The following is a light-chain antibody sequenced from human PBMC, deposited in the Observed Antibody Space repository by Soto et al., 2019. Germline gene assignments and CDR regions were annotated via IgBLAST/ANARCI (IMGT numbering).Light chain of an antibody. J-gene: IGKJ5*01. V-gene: IGKV1-9*01. CDR2: TAS. Sequence: LASCVGERYIITCRASQGMSNYLAWYQQKPVKAPNLLIHTASTLQSGVPSSFIGSGSGAEFSLIISCLQPEDVVTNYCQQCKSYPITFGEGTILEIK. CDR3: QQCKSYPIT. CDR1: QGMSNY.